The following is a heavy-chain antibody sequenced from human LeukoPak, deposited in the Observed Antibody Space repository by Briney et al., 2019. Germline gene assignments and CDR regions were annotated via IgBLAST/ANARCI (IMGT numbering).Heavy chain of an antibody. J-gene: IGHJ6*02. CDR2: IRSKAYGGTT. CDR1: GFIFGDHA. V-gene: IGHV3-49*04. D-gene: IGHD5-18*01. Sequence: PGGSLRLSCTAYGFIFGDHAMSWVRQAPGKGLEWVGFIRSKAYGGTTEYAVSVKGRFTISRDDSKSIAYLQMNSLETEDTALYYCTRGPILLWMHNGMDVWGQGTTVTVSS. CDR3: TRGPILLWMHNGMDV.